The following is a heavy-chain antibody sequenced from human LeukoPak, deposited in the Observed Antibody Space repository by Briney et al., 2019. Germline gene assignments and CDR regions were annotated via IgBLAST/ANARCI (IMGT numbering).Heavy chain of an antibody. CDR2: IRYDGSNK. J-gene: IGHJ4*02. CDR3: AKDGDSDGYFDWLLYGYYFDY. CDR1: GFTFSSYG. V-gene: IGHV3-30*02. Sequence: GGSLRLSCAASGFTFSSYGMHWVRQAPGKGLEWVASIRYDGSNKYYADSVKGRFTISRDNSKNTLYLQMNSLRAEDTAVYYCAKDGDSDGYFDWLLYGYYFDYWGQGTLVTVSS. D-gene: IGHD3-9*01.